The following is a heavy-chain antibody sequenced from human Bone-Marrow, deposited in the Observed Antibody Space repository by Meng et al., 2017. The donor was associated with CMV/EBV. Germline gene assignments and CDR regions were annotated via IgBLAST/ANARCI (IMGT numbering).Heavy chain of an antibody. D-gene: IGHD3-22*01. J-gene: IGHJ5*02. V-gene: IGHV1-8*01. CDR3: ARGRIRYYYDSSGYYNNWFDP. CDR1: TSYD. Sequence: TSYDINRVRQATGQGLEWMGGMNPNSGNTGYAQKFQGRVTMTRNTSISTAYMELSSLRSEDTAVYYCARGRIRYYYDSSGYYNNWFDPWGQGTLVTVSS. CDR2: MNPNSGNT.